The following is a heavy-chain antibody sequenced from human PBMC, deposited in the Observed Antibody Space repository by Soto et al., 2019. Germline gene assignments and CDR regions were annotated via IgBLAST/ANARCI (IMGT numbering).Heavy chain of an antibody. CDR2: INPDNGNT. J-gene: IGHJ5*02. Sequence: QVQLVQSGAEVKKPGASVKISCKASGYTFTRYTMNWVRQAPGQRPEWMGWINPDNGNTKSSQKFQDRVIITRDTSASTAYMDHSSLTSKDTAVYYCSRRIVTGQLNPWGQGTLVNVSS. D-gene: IGHD2-15*01. CDR3: SRRIVTGQLNP. CDR1: GYTFTRYT. V-gene: IGHV1-3*01.